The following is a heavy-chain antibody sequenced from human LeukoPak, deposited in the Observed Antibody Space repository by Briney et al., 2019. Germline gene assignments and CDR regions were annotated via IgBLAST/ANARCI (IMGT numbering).Heavy chain of an antibody. J-gene: IGHJ4*02. CDR2: INQDGSEK. D-gene: IGHD4-11*01. V-gene: IGHV3-7*01. Sequence: GGSLRLSCAASGFTFSSYWMSWVRQAPGKGLEWVANINQDGSEKYYVDSMKGRFTISRDNAKNSLYLQMNSLRAEDTAIYYCARDSSYTVTTYEGFDYWGQGSLVTVSS. CDR1: GFTFSSYW. CDR3: ARDSSYTVTTYEGFDY.